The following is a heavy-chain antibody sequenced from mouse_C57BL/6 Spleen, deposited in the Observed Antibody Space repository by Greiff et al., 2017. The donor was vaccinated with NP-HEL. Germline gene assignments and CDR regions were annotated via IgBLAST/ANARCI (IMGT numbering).Heavy chain of an antibody. J-gene: IGHJ1*03. D-gene: IGHD2-1*01. V-gene: IGHV5-16*01. Sequence: EVKLMESEGGLVQPGSSMKLSCTASGFTFSDYYMAWVRQVPEKGLEWVANINYDGSSTYYLDSLKSRFIISRDNAKNILYLQMSSLKSEDTATYYCARIYYGRYFDVWGTGTTVTVSS. CDR3: ARIYYGRYFDV. CDR2: INYDGSST. CDR1: GFTFSDYY.